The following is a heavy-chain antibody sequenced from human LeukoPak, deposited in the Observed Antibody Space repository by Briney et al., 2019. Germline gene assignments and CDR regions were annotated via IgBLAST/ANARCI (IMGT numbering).Heavy chain of an antibody. J-gene: IGHJ4*02. CDR3: AKDLDFWSGSVLSEGFDY. D-gene: IGHD3-3*01. Sequence: GGSLRLSCAASGFTVSSNYMSWVRQAPGKGLEWVSVIYSGGSTYYADSVKGRFTISRDNSKNTLYLQMNSLRAEDTAVYYCAKDLDFWSGSVLSEGFDYWGQGTLVTVSS. CDR2: IYSGGST. CDR1: GFTVSSNY. V-gene: IGHV3-53*01.